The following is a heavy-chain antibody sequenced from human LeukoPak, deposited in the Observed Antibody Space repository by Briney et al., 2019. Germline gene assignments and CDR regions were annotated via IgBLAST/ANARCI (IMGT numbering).Heavy chain of an antibody. V-gene: IGHV1-2*02. J-gene: IGHJ4*02. CDR2: INPNSGAT. Sequence: ASVKVSCKASGYTFTGYYMHWVRQAPGQGLEFMGWINPNSGATNYAHKFQGRVTVTRDTSISTAYMELSRLRSDDTAVYYCARDLNYDSSGYYYEGYIDYWGQGTLVTVSS. D-gene: IGHD3-22*01. CDR3: ARDLNYDSSGYYYEGYIDY. CDR1: GYTFTGYY.